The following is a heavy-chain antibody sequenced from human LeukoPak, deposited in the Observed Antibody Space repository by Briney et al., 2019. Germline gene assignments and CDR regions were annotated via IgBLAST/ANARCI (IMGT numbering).Heavy chain of an antibody. CDR2: IYYSGGT. CDR3: AATLGPNYDILTGFDAFDI. Sequence: SETLSLTCTVSGGSVSSGSYYWSWIRQPPGTGLEWIGYIYYSGGTNYNPSLKSRVTISVDTSKNQFSLKLSSVTAADTAVYYCAATLGPNYDILTGFDAFDIWGQGTMVTVSS. V-gene: IGHV4-61*01. CDR1: GGSVSSGSYY. J-gene: IGHJ3*02. D-gene: IGHD3-9*01.